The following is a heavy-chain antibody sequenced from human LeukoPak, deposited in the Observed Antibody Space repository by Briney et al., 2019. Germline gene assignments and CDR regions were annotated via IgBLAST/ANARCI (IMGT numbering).Heavy chain of an antibody. J-gene: IGHJ5*02. CDR3: ARAYYGSGSRVDYSATFDP. Sequence: PSETLSLTCTVSGGSISSSSYYWGWIRPPPGKGLEWIGSIYYSGSTYYNPSLKSRVTISVDTSKNQFSLKLSSVTAADTAVYYCARAYYGSGSRVDYSATFDPWGQGTLVTVSS. CDR1: GGSISSSSYY. CDR2: IYYSGST. V-gene: IGHV4-39*01. D-gene: IGHD3-10*01.